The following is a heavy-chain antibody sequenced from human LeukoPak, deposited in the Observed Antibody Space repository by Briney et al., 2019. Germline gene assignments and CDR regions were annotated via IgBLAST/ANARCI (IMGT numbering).Heavy chain of an antibody. CDR2: ISLRGRT. Sequence: PSETLSLTCTVSGGSISSDYWSWIRQPPGGGLEWIGEISLRGRTQYSPSLKSRVNISIGESKNHLYLSLASVTAADTAVYYCSRESGPYCPFGHWGQGTLVAVTS. CDR1: GGSISSDY. V-gene: IGHV4-59*12. D-gene: IGHD1-26*01. CDR3: SRESGPYCPFGH. J-gene: IGHJ5*02.